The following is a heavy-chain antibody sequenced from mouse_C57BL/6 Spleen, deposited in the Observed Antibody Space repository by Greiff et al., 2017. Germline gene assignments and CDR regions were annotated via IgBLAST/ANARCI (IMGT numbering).Heavy chain of an antibody. J-gene: IGHJ1*03. D-gene: IGHD2-14*01. Sequence: EVKLQESGPGLVKPSQSLSLTCSVTGYSITSGYYWNWIRQFPGNKLEWMGYISYDGSNNYNPSLKNRISITRDTSKNQFFLKLNSVTTEDTATYYCARRGVPWYFDVWGTGTTVTVSS. CDR1: GYSITSGYY. V-gene: IGHV3-6*01. CDR2: ISYDGSN. CDR3: ARRGVPWYFDV.